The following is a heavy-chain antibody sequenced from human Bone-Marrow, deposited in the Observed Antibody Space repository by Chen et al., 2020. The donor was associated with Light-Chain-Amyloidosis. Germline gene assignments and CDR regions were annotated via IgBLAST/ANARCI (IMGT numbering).Heavy chain of an antibody. D-gene: IGHD5-12*01. CDR1: GYTFPNYW. CDR2: IYPDDSDA. Sequence: EVQLEQPGPDVQKPGEPLKISCKGYGYTFPNYWIGWVRQMPGKGLEWMGVIYPDDSDARYSPSFEGQVTISADKSITTAYLQWRSLKASDTAMYYCARRRDGYNFDYWGQGTLVTVSS. CDR3: ARRRDGYNFDY. V-gene: IGHV5-51*01. J-gene: IGHJ4*02.